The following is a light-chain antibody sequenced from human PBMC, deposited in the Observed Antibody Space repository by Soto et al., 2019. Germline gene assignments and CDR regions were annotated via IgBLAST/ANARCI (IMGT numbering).Light chain of an antibody. CDR1: QSVSSSY. CDR3: QQYGTSPPST. V-gene: IGKV3-20*01. Sequence: ELVLTQSPGTLSLSPGERATLSCRASQSVSSSYLAWYQQKPGQAPRLLINGASSRATGIPDRFSGSGSGTDFTLTISRLEPEDFAVYYCQQYGTSPPSTFGQGTRLEIK. CDR2: GAS. J-gene: IGKJ5*01.